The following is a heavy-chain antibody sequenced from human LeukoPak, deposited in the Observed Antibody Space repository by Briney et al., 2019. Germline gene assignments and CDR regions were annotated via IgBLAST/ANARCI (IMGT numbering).Heavy chain of an antibody. CDR3: ARGIQSGSAFDI. Sequence: SVKVSCKASGGTFSSYAISWVRQAPGQGLEWMGRIIPILGIANYAQKFQSRVTITADKSTSTAYMELSSLRSEDTAVYYCARGIQSGSAFDIWGQGTMVTVSS. V-gene: IGHV1-69*04. J-gene: IGHJ3*02. CDR1: GGTFSSYA. CDR2: IIPILGIA. D-gene: IGHD1-26*01.